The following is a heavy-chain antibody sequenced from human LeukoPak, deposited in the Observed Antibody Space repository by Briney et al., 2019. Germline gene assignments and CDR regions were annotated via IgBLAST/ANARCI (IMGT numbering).Heavy chain of an antibody. CDR3: ARDLGQGTTMVRGVSNWFDP. CDR2: IIPILGIA. Sequence: SVKVSCKASGGTFISYAISWVRQAPGQGLEWMGRIIPILGIANYAQKFQGRVTITADKSTSTAYMELSSLRSEDTAVYYCARDLGQGTTMVRGVSNWFDPWGQGTLVTVSS. J-gene: IGHJ5*02. D-gene: IGHD3-10*01. V-gene: IGHV1-69*04. CDR1: GGTFISYA.